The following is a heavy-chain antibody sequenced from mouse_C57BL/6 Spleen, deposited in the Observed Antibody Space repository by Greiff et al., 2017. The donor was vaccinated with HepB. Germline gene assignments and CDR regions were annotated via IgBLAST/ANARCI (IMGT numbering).Heavy chain of an antibody. CDR2: ILPGSGST. J-gene: IGHJ3*01. CDR1: GYTFTGYW. CDR3: ARTTVVAERRERGDWFAY. Sequence: QVQLQQSGAELMKPGASVKLSCKATGYTFTGYWIEWVKQRPGHGLEWIGEILPGSGSTNYNEKFKGKATFTADTSSDTAYMQLSSLTTEDSAIYYCARTTVVAERRERGDWFAYWGQGTLVTVSA. D-gene: IGHD1-1*01. V-gene: IGHV1-9*01.